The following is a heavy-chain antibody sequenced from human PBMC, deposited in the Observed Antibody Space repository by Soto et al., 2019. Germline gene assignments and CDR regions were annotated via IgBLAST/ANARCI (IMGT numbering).Heavy chain of an antibody. V-gene: IGHV4-59*12. CDR2: IYYSGST. CDR3: ARSPYADALDI. J-gene: IGHJ3*02. D-gene: IGHD2-2*01. Sequence: PSETLSLTCTVSGGSISSYYWSWIRQPPGKGLEWIGYIYYSGSTNYNPSLKSRVTMSVDTSKNQFSLKVDSLTAEDTAVYYCARSPYADALDIWGQGTMVTV. CDR1: GGSISSYY.